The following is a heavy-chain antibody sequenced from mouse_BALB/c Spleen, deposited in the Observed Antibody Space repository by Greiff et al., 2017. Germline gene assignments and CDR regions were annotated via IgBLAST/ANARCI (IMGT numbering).Heavy chain of an antibody. J-gene: IGHJ3*01. CDR1: GFTFSDYY. CDR3: ARAFYYGSSRGFAY. Sequence: EVQGVESGGGLVKPGGSLKLSCAASGFTFSDYYMYWVRQTPEKRLEWVATISDGGSYTYYPDSVKGRFTISRDNAKNNLYLQMSSLKSEDTAMYYCARAFYYGSSRGFAYWGQGTLVTVSA. D-gene: IGHD1-1*01. CDR2: ISDGGSYT. V-gene: IGHV5-4*02.